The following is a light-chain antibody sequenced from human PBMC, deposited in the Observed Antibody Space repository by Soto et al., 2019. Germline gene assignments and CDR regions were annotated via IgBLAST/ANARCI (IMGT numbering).Light chain of an antibody. V-gene: IGKV1-39*01. J-gene: IGKJ1*01. CDR2: AAS. Sequence: DIQMTQSPSSLSASVGDRVTITCRASQSISSYLNWYQQKPGKAPKLLIYAASNLQSGVSSRFSCNGSGTDFTLTISSLQPEDFATYYCQQSYSTPRTFGQGTKVEI. CDR1: QSISSY. CDR3: QQSYSTPRT.